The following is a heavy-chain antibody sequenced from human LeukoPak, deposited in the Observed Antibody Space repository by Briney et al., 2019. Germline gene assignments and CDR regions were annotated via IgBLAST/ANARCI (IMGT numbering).Heavy chain of an antibody. Sequence: PSETLSLTCTVSGYSISSGYYWGWIRQPPGRGLEWIGSISYSGSTHYNPSLKSRVTISLDTSKNQFSLKLNSVTAADTAFYYCARGTHYFDYWGQGALVTASS. CDR1: GYSISSGYY. J-gene: IGHJ4*02. V-gene: IGHV4-38-2*02. CDR2: ISYSGST. D-gene: IGHD1/OR15-1a*01. CDR3: ARGTHYFDY.